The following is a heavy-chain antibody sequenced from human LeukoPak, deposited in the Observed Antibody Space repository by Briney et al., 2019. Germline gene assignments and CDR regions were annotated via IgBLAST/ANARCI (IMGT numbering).Heavy chain of an antibody. CDR3: AKDGLDDTAMLRD. V-gene: IGHV3-33*06. D-gene: IGHD5-18*01. J-gene: IGHJ4*02. Sequence: GRSLRLSCAASGFDFNNYGMHWVRQAPGRGLDWVAVIWYDGTTRYNEDCVKGRFTIYRDNSNSTLYLQVNSLRVEDTAVYYCAKDGLDDTAMLRDWGQGTLVTVSS. CDR1: GFDFNNYG. CDR2: IWYDGTTR.